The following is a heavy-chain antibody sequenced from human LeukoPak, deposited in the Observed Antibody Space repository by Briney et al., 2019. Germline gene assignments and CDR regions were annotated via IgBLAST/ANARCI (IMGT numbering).Heavy chain of an antibody. CDR3: ARVTYYYDSSGYSISEYYFDY. D-gene: IGHD3-22*01. J-gene: IGHJ4*02. CDR2: IYSGGST. Sequence: GGSPRLSCAASGFTFSSYSMTWVRQAPGKGLEWVSVIYSGGSTYYADSVKGRFTISRDNSKNTLYLQMNSLRAEDTAVYYCARVTYYYDSSGYSISEYYFDYWGQGTLVTVSS. V-gene: IGHV3-53*01. CDR1: GFTFSSYS.